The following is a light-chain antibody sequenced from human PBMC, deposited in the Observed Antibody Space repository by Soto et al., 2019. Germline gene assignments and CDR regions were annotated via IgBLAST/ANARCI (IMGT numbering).Light chain of an antibody. Sequence: EIVLTQSPGTLSLSPGERATLSCRASQSVSTNYLAWYQRKPGQAPRLLIYGASNRATGIPDRFSGSGSGTDFTFTITRPEPEDFAVYYCQQYGSSPPTFGQGTKVEIK. V-gene: IGKV3-20*01. CDR2: GAS. CDR1: QSVSTNY. J-gene: IGKJ1*01. CDR3: QQYGSSPPT.